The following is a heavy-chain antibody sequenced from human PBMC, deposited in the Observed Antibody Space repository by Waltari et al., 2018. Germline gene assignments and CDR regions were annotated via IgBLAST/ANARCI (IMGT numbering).Heavy chain of an antibody. CDR3: ARESGYYYDSSGYYGY. D-gene: IGHD3-22*01. V-gene: IGHV3-53*01. Sequence: EVQLVESGGGLIQPGGSLRLSCAASGFTVSSTYLHWACQTPGKGLEWVSVIYMGGSTYYADSVKGRFTISRDNSKTTLYLQMNSLRAEDTAVYYCARESGYYYDSSGYYGYWGQGTLVTVSS. CDR1: GFTVSSTY. CDR2: IYMGGST. J-gene: IGHJ4*02.